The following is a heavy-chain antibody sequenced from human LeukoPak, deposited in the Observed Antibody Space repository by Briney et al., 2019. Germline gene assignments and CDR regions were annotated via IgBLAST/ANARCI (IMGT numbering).Heavy chain of an antibody. Sequence: GGSLRLSCAASGFTFSPYWMHWVRQAPGKGLVWVSRIKSDGSINYADSVKGRFTISRDNAKNTVSLQMNSLRAEDTGVYFCARAPSEIGGYYPEYFRHWGQGTLVTVPS. CDR1: GFTFSPYW. CDR3: ARAPSEIGGYYPEYFRH. J-gene: IGHJ1*01. CDR2: IKSDGSI. D-gene: IGHD3-22*01. V-gene: IGHV3-74*01.